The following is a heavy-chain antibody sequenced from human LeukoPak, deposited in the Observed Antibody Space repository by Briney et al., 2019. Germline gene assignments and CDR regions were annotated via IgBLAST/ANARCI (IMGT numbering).Heavy chain of an antibody. V-gene: IGHV3-74*01. D-gene: IGHD3-10*01. J-gene: IGHJ4*02. CDR2: INSDGSST. CDR1: GFTFNSYW. Sequence: GGSLRLSCAVSGFTFNSYWMHWVRQAPGKGLVWVSRINSDGSSTIYADSVQGRFTISRDNAKNTLYLQMNSLRAEDTAVYFCTRGTGSYYSLGYWGQGTLVTVSS. CDR3: TRGTGSYYSLGY.